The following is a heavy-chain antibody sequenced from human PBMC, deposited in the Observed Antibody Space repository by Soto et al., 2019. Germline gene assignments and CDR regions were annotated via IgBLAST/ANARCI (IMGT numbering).Heavy chain of an antibody. V-gene: IGHV4-39*02. D-gene: IGHD2-8*01. CDR2: IYYTGST. Sequence: LPVPGAGPGLVKALETLSLTFTGSWGSIRSRRYYLGWIRQPPGKGLEWIGSIYYTGSTYYNPSLKSRVTISIDRSKNHFSLKLSSVTAADTAVYYCAGLYPYNYYYGMDVWGQGTTVSVSS. J-gene: IGHJ6*02. CDR3: AGLYPYNYYYGMDV. CDR1: WGSIRSRRYY.